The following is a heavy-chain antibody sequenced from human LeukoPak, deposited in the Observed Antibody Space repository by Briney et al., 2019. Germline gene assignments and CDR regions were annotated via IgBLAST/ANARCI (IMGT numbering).Heavy chain of an antibody. J-gene: IGHJ5*01. V-gene: IGHV3-23*01. CDR2: ISDPHSGSET. D-gene: IGHD4-17*01. Sequence: GVSLRLSCAASGFTFRSYTMNWVRQALGQGLDWVSTISDPHSGSETHYADSVKGRFTISRDDSQNTLYLQMDSLRAEDTAVYHCAKDRGSTVTIWFDSWGQGTRVTVSS. CDR1: GFTFRSYT. CDR3: AKDRGSTVTIWFDS.